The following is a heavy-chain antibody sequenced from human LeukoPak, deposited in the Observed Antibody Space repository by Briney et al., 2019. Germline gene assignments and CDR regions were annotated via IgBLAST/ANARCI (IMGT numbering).Heavy chain of an antibody. J-gene: IGHJ4*02. CDR2: IDWNSGSI. D-gene: IGHD5-12*01. Sequence: GRSLRLSCAASGFTFDDYAMYWVRQAPGKGLEWVSAIDWNSGSIDYADSVKGRFAISRDNAKNSLWLQMNSLRAEDTALYYCAKAVRSSGYDLFDSWGQGALVTVSS. V-gene: IGHV3-9*01. CDR3: AKAVRSSGYDLFDS. CDR1: GFTFDDYA.